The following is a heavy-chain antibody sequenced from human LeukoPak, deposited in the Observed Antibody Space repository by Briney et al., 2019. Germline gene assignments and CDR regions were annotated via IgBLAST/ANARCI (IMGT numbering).Heavy chain of an antibody. CDR1: GFTVSSNY. CDR2: IYSGGST. J-gene: IGHJ3*02. V-gene: IGHV3-66*01. D-gene: IGHD6-13*01. CDR3: ARDHSSSWYDAQAQEDAFDI. Sequence: GGSLRLSCAASGFTVSSNYMSWVRQAPGKGLEWVSVIYSGGSTYYAAYVEGRFTSYRDNAKNTLYLQMNSRRDEDTAVYYCARDHSSSWYDAQAQEDAFDIWGQGTMVTVSS.